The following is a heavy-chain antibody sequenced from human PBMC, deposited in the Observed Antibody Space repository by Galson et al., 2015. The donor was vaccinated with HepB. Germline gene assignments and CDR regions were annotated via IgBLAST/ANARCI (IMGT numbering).Heavy chain of an antibody. CDR1: GGTFSSYT. CDR3: AREGSPAYFDY. CDR2: ILPIFGTV. D-gene: IGHD1-14*01. J-gene: IGHJ4*02. V-gene: IGHV1-69*13. Sequence: SVKVSCKASGGTFSSYTISWVRQAPGQGLEWMGWILPIFGTVNYAQKFQVRVTISADESTSTAYMELSSLRSEDTALYYCAREGSPAYFDYWGQGTLVTVSS.